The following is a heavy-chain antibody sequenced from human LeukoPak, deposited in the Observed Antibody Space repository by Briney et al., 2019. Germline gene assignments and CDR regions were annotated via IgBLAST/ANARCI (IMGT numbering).Heavy chain of an antibody. V-gene: IGHV4-61*02. CDR2: IYTSGST. CDR1: GGSISSSSYY. Sequence: PSETLSLTCTVSGGSISSSSYYWSWIRQPAGKGLEWIGRIYTSGSTNYNPSLKSRVTMSVDTSKNQFSLKLSSVTAADTAVYYCARDYYDSSGYYYYNYWGQGTLVTVSS. CDR3: ARDYYDSSGYYYYNY. D-gene: IGHD3-22*01. J-gene: IGHJ4*02.